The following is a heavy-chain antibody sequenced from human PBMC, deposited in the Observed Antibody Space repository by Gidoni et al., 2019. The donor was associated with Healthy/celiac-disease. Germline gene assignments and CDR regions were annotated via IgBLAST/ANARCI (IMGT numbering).Heavy chain of an antibody. V-gene: IGHV3-30-3*01. J-gene: IGHJ4*02. Sequence: QVQLVESGGGVVQPGRSLSLSCAASGFTFSSYAMHWVRQAPGKGLEWVAVISYDGSNKYYADSVKGRFTISRDNSKNTLYLQMNSLRAEDTAVYYCARDPYYYGSGSYVVYFDYWGQGTLVTVSS. CDR3: ARDPYYYGSGSYVVYFDY. CDR2: ISYDGSNK. D-gene: IGHD3-10*01. CDR1: GFTFSSYA.